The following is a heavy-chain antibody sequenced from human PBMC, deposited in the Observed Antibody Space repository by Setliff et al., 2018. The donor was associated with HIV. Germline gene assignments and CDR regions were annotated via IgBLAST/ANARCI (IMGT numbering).Heavy chain of an antibody. Sequence: GASVKVSCKTSGYSFTGHFLHWVRQAPGHGLEWMGWIDPNSTDTNYALKFQGRVTFTTDTSVSTSYMELERLSADDTAIYYCVKADVLLCDVWGQGTLVTVS. CDR1: GYSFTGHF. J-gene: IGHJ4*02. V-gene: IGHV1-2*02. CDR2: IDPNSTDT. CDR3: VKADVLLCDV. D-gene: IGHD3-16*01.